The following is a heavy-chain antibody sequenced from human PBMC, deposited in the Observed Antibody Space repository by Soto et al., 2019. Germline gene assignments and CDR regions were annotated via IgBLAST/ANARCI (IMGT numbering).Heavy chain of an antibody. V-gene: IGHV1-69*12. Sequence: QVQLVQSGAEVKKPGSSVKVSCKASGGTFSSYAISWVRQAPGQGLEWMGGIIPIFGTANYAQKFQGRVTITADESTSTAYMELSSLRSEDTAVYYCAREEGETTVTTGYYYGMDVWGQGTTVTVSS. CDR3: AREEGETTVTTGYYYGMDV. CDR2: IIPIFGTA. D-gene: IGHD4-17*01. J-gene: IGHJ6*02. CDR1: GGTFSSYA.